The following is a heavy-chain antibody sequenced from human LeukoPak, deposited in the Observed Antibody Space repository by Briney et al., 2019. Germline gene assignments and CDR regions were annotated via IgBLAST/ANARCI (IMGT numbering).Heavy chain of an antibody. CDR2: ISGSGKNT. CDR1: GFTFSSYA. J-gene: IGHJ6*02. Sequence: GGSLRLSCAASGFTFSSYAMSWVRQAPGKGLEWVSAISGSGKNTYYADSVKGRFTISKDNSKNTVYLQMNDLRVDDTAVYYCAKAASSSWPSYQYGMDVWGQGTTVTVSS. D-gene: IGHD6-13*01. V-gene: IGHV3-23*01. CDR3: AKAASSSWPSYQYGMDV.